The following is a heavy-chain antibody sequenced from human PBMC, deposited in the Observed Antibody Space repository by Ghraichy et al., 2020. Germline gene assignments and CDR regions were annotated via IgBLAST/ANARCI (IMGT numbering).Heavy chain of an antibody. V-gene: IGHV4-59*08. CDR1: GGSISSYY. CDR3: ARGGYYDILTGYYDFDY. CDR2: IYYSGST. Sequence: SETLSLTCTVSGGSISSYYWSWIRQPPGKGLEWIGYIYYSGSTNYNPSLKSRVTISVDTSKNQFSLKLSSVTAADTAVYYCARGGYYDILTGYYDFDYWGQGTLVTVSS. D-gene: IGHD3-9*01. J-gene: IGHJ4*02.